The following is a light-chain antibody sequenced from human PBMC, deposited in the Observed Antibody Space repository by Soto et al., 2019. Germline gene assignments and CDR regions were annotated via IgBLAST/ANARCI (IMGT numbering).Light chain of an antibody. V-gene: IGKV1-5*03. J-gene: IGKJ1*01. CDR3: QQSYSTPLA. CDR2: KAS. CDR1: QRVSSW. Sequence: DVQLTQSHSTLYASVGYRVTITYRDSQRVSSWLAWYQQKPGKAPKVMSYKASTLKSGVPSRFSGSGSGTDFTLTISSLKPEDFATYYCQQSYSTPLAFGQGTKVDIK.